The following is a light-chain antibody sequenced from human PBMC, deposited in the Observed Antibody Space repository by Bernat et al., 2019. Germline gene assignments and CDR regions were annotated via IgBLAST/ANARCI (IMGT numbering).Light chain of an antibody. J-gene: IGLJ3*02. Sequence: QSVLTQPPSASGPPGQRVTISCSGCGSIIAIKTVNLYHHVPGTPPTLLISSANQRPSGLPDRFLGFTSGTSASLAISGLQFEDEADYYCAAWDDRLQGWVFGGGTKLTVL. CDR2: SAN. CDR1: GSIIAIKT. CDR3: AAWDDRLQGWV. V-gene: IGLV1-44*01.